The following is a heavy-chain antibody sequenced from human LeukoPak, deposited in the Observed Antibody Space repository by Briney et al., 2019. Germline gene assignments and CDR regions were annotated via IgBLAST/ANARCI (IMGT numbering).Heavy chain of an antibody. Sequence: GGSLRLSCAASGFTFSDYYMSWIRQAPGKGLEWVSCISSSGSTIYYADSVKGRFTISRDNAKNSLYLQMNSLRAEDTAVYYCAGGSMIVVAKGFDYWGQGTLVTVSS. CDR1: GFTFSDYY. J-gene: IGHJ4*02. CDR3: AGGSMIVVAKGFDY. V-gene: IGHV3-11*01. D-gene: IGHD3-22*01. CDR2: ISSSGSTI.